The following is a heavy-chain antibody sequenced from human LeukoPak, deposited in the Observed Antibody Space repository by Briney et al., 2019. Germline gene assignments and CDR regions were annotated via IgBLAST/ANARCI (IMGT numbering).Heavy chain of an antibody. CDR3: AKHSMDYGDYVGEDY. V-gene: IGHV3-21*01. Sequence: PGGSLRLSCAASGFTFSSYSMNWVRQAPGKGLEWVSSIISSSSYIYYADSVKGRFTISRDNAKNSLYLQMNSLRAEDTAVYYCAKHSMDYGDYVGEDYWGQGTLVTVSS. CDR2: IISSSSYI. D-gene: IGHD4-17*01. CDR1: GFTFSSYS. J-gene: IGHJ4*02.